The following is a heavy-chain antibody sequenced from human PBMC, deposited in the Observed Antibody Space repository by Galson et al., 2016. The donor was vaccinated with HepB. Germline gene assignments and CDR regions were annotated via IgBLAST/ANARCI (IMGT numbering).Heavy chain of an antibody. CDR2: IKEDGIEK. V-gene: IGHV3-7*02. D-gene: IGHD2-15*01. Sequence: SLRLSCAASGFSFSSYWMSWVRQAPGKRLEWVANIKEDGIEKHYVDSVKGRFTISRDNAKNSLYLQMNSLRAEDTAIYYCARLGYCGGVSCFFGMDVWGQGTTVTVSS. CDR3: ARLGYCGGVSCFFGMDV. CDR1: GFSFSSYW. J-gene: IGHJ6*02.